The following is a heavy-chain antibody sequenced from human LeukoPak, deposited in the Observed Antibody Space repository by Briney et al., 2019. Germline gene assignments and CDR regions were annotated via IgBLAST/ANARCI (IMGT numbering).Heavy chain of an antibody. CDR2: VYYNGNT. J-gene: IGHJ5*02. D-gene: IGHD6-19*01. CDR3: ARHEHKAVAGDT. CDR1: GGSISSSSYY. Sequence: PSETLSLTCTVSGGSISSSSYYWGWMRQPPGKGLGWIGSVYYNGNTFYSPSLKSRVTISVDTSKNHFSLRLISVTAADTAVYYCARHEHKAVAGDTWGQGILVTVSS. V-gene: IGHV4-39*01.